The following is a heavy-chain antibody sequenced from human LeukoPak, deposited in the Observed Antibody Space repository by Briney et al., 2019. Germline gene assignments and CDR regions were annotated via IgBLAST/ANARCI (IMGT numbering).Heavy chain of an antibody. J-gene: IGHJ4*02. D-gene: IGHD3-22*01. CDR1: GFTSSTYS. CDR2: ISGSSIYI. V-gene: IGHV3-21*01. CDR3: ARDPPYSDSSGYYYDY. Sequence: PGGSLRLSCAASGFTSSTYSMNWVRQAPGKGLEWVSSISGSSIYIYYADSVKGRFTISRDNAKNSLYLQMNSLRAEDTAVYYCARDPPYSDSSGYYYDYWGQGTLVTVSS.